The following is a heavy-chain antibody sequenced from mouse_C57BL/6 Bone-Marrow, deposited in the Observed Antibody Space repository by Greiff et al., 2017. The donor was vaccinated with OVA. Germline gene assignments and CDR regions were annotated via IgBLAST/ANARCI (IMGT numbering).Heavy chain of an antibody. J-gene: IGHJ2*01. CDR3: ARNYGNYGDYFDY. CDR1: GYTFTSYW. D-gene: IGHD2-1*01. Sequence: QVQLQQPGAELVKPGASVKMSCKASGYTFTSYWITWVKQRPGQGLEWIGDIYPGSGSSNYNEKFTSKATLTVDTSSSTAYMQLSSLTSEDSAVYYCARNYGNYGDYFDYWGQGTTLTVSS. V-gene: IGHV1-55*01. CDR2: IYPGSGSS.